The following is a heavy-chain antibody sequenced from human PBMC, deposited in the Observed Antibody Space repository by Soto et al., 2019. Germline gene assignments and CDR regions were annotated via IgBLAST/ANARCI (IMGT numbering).Heavy chain of an antibody. CDR2: ISYDGSNK. V-gene: IGHV3-30*18. D-gene: IGHD3-22*01. J-gene: IGHJ4*02. Sequence: GGSLRLSCAASGFTFSSYGMHWVRQAPGKGLEWVAVISYDGSNKYYADSVKGRFTISRDNSKNTLYLQMNSLRAEDTAVYYCAKDLGYYYDSSGYGLFDYWGQGTLVTVPQ. CDR3: AKDLGYYYDSSGYGLFDY. CDR1: GFTFSSYG.